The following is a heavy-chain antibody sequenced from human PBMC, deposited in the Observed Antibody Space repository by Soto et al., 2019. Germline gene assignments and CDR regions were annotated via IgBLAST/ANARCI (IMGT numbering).Heavy chain of an antibody. CDR1: GVSISSYY. J-gene: IGHJ4*02. Sequence: SETLCLTCTVSGVSISSYYWSWIRQPPGKGLEWIGYIYYSGSTNYNPSLKSRVTISVDTSKNQFSLKLSSVTAADTAVYYCARLYLERRFDFWGQGTLVTVSS. D-gene: IGHD1-1*01. V-gene: IGHV4-59*08. CDR2: IYYSGST. CDR3: ARLYLERRFDF.